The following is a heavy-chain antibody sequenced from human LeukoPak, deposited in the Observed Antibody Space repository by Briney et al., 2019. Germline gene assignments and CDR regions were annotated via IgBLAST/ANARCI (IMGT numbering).Heavy chain of an antibody. Sequence: GGSLRLSCAASGFTFSSYWMHWVRQAPGKGLVWVSRIISVGRNTSYAGSVKGRFTITRNNDKNTMYLQMKSMSVEDTAVYYCARDGRLGIAYWGQGTLVTVSS. CDR2: IISVGRNT. D-gene: IGHD1-1*01. J-gene: IGHJ4*02. CDR1: GFTFSSYW. V-gene: IGHV3-74*01. CDR3: ARDGRLGIAY.